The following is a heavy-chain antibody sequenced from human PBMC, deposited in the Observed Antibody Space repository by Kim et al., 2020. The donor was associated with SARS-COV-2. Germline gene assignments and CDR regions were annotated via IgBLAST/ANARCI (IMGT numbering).Heavy chain of an antibody. V-gene: IGHV3-13*01. CDR2: ISSAGDK. D-gene: IGHD3-10*01. Sequence: GGSLRLSCAASGFTFSSYDMHWVRQATGKCLEWVSAISSAGDKYYPGSVKGRFTISRENAKNSLYLQMNSLRAGDTAVYYCARDRGYGDYGIDVWGQGTTVTVSS. J-gene: IGHJ6*02. CDR3: ARDRGYGDYGIDV. CDR1: GFTFSSYD.